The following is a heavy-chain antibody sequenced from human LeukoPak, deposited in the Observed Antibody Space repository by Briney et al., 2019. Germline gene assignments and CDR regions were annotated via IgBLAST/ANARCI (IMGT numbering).Heavy chain of an antibody. V-gene: IGHV4-34*01. CDR1: GGSFSGYY. CDR3: ARRLCSSPTCSIAPSGNWLDP. Sequence: SETLSLTCAVYGGSFSGYYWSWIRQPPGKGLEWIGEINHSGSTNYNPSLKSRVTISVDTSKNQFSLKLNSVTATDTAVYYCARRLCSSPTCSIAPSGNWLDPWGQGILVTVSS. J-gene: IGHJ5*02. CDR2: INHSGST. D-gene: IGHD2-2*01.